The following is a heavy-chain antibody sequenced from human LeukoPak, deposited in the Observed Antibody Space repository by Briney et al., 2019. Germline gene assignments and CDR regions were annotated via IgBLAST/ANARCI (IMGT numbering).Heavy chain of an antibody. CDR2: IYYSGST. J-gene: IGHJ5*02. D-gene: IGHD1-26*01. CDR3: ARDRRELLGWFDP. CDR1: GGSISSYY. V-gene: IGHV4-59*01. Sequence: PSETLSLTCTVFGGSISSYYWSWIRQPPGKGLEWIGYIYYSGSTNYNPSLKSRVTISVDTSKNQFSLKLSSVTAADTAVYYCARDRRELLGWFDPWGQGTLVTVSS.